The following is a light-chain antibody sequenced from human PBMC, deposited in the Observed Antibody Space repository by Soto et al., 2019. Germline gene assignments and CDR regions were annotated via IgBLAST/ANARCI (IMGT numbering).Light chain of an antibody. CDR1: HNIVTY. V-gene: IGKV1-39*01. Sequence: DIHMAQSPPSLSASVGDRVTITCRASHNIVTYLNWYRQKAGKAPSLLIYEASHLQSGVPFRFFGSGSGTDFTLTIDNLQHEDSATYYCQQSHSTPPTFGPGSKLEIK. CDR3: QQSHSTPPT. J-gene: IGKJ2*01. CDR2: EAS.